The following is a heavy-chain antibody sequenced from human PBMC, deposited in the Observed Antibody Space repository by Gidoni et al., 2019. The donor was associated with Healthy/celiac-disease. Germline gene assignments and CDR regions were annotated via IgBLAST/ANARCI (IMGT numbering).Heavy chain of an antibody. D-gene: IGHD3-10*01. CDR1: GGTFSSYT. CDR3: AREGTMVRAPYYYGMDV. CDR2: IIPILGIA. J-gene: IGHJ6*02. Sequence: QVQLVQSGAEVKKHGSSVKVACKASGGTFSSYTISWVRQAPGQGLEWMGRIIPILGIANYAQKFQGRVTITADKSTSTAYMELSSLRSEDTAVYYCAREGTMVRAPYYYGMDVWGQVTTVTVSS. V-gene: IGHV1-69*08.